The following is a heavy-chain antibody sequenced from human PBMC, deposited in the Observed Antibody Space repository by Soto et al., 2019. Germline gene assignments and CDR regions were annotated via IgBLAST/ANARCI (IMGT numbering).Heavy chain of an antibody. CDR3: TRRYCSGGGCHSDFDY. V-gene: IGHV3-73*01. CDR1: GFTLSGFD. Sequence: GGSLRLSCAASGFTLSGFDIHWVRQASGEGLEWVGRIKTKVESYATELAASVKGRFTISRDDPKNTAYLEMNSLKTEDTAVYYCTRRYCSGGGCHSDFDYWGQGALVTVSS. J-gene: IGHJ4*02. D-gene: IGHD2-15*01. CDR2: IKTKVESYAT.